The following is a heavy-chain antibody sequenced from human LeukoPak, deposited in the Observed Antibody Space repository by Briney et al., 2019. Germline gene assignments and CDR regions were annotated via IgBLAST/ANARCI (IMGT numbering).Heavy chain of an antibody. Sequence: SETLSLTCAVYGGSFSGYYWSWIRQPPGKGLEWIGEINHSGSTNYNPSLKSRVTISVDTSKNQFSLKLSSVTAADTAVYYCARYLWFGDQQVYWGQGTLVTVSS. V-gene: IGHV4-34*01. D-gene: IGHD3-10*01. CDR1: GGSFSGYY. CDR3: ARYLWFGDQQVY. CDR2: INHSGST. J-gene: IGHJ4*02.